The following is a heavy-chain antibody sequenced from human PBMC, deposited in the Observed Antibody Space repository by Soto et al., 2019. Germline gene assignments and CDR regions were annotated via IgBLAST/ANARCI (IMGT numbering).Heavy chain of an antibody. CDR3: AKDGIANNGVWEALDM. CDR1: GFNFGAYA. V-gene: IGHV3-23*01. D-gene: IGHD2-8*01. Sequence: EVQLLESGGGLVQPGGSLRLSCAASGFNFGAYAMSWVRQAPGKGLEWVSGLVGSGDSIFYAASVRGRFTVSRDNSKKTLFLEMNSQRAEDTAVYYCAKDGIANNGVWEALDMWGQGTKVTVSS. J-gene: IGHJ3*02. CDR2: LVGSGDSI.